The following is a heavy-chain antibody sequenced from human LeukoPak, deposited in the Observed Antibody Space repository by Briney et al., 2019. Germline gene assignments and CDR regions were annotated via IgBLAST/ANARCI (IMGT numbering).Heavy chain of an antibody. D-gene: IGHD1-26*01. CDR2: ISYDGSNK. J-gene: IGHJ4*02. V-gene: IGHV3-30-3*01. CDR1: GFTFSSYA. CDR3: VRGLGDGSYPGLR. Sequence: GGSLRLSCAASGFTFSSYAMHWVRQAPGKGLEWVAVISYDGSNKYYADSVKGRFTISRDNSKNTLYLQMNSLRVEDTAVYYCVRGLGDGSYPGLRWGQGTLVTVSS.